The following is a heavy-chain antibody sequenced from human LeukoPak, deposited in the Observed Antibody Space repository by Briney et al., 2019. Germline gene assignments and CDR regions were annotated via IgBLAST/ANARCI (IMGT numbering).Heavy chain of an antibody. Sequence: SETLSLTCALYGGSFGGYYGLWVRQAPGKGLEWLGEVGHSGLTNYKPSLKSRLTISLDMSKNQFSLRLTSVTAADTAVYYCARDGGPNNYWFDPWGQGTLVTVSS. V-gene: IGHV4-34*01. D-gene: IGHD4-23*01. CDR3: ARDGGPNNYWFDP. CDR1: GGSFGGYY. CDR2: VGHSGLT. J-gene: IGHJ5*02.